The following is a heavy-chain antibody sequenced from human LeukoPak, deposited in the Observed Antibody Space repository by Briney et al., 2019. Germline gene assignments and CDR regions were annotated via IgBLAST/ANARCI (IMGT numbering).Heavy chain of an antibody. D-gene: IGHD2-2*01. V-gene: IGHV1-8*03. J-gene: IGHJ5*02. CDR3: ARVIVVVPATQIRFDP. Sequence: GASVKVSCKASGYTFTNYDINWVRQATGQGLEWVGWMNPKSGNTGYAQKFQGRVTITRNTSISTAYMELSSLRSEDTAVYYCARVIVVVPATQIRFDPWGQGTLVTVSS. CDR1: GYTFTNYD. CDR2: MNPKSGNT.